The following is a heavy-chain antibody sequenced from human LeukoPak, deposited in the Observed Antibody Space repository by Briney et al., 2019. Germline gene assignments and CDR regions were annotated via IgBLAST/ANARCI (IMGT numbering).Heavy chain of an antibody. CDR2: INPSGGST. V-gene: IGHV1-46*01. CDR1: GYTFTSYY. J-gene: IGHJ4*02. D-gene: IGHD2-2*01. CDR3: ARAGDCSSTSSEGAIDY. Sequence: ASVKVSCKASGYTFTSYYMHWVRQAPGQGLEWMGIINPSGGSTSYAQKFQGRVTMTRDTSTSTVYMELSSLRSEDTAVYYCARAGDCSSTSSEGAIDYWGQGTLVTVSS.